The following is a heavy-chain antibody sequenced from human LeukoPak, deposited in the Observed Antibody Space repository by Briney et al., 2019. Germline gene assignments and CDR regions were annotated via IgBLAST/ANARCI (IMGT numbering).Heavy chain of an antibody. D-gene: IGHD2-15*01. V-gene: IGHV1-18*01. CDR3: ARNRSAATLLDY. CDR1: GYTFTSYG. J-gene: IGHJ4*02. CDR2: VSAYNGNT. Sequence: ASVKVSCKASGYTFTSYGISWVRQAPGQGLEWMGWVSAYNGNTNYAQKLQGRVTMNTDTSTSTAYMELRSLRSDDTAVYYCARNRSAATLLDYWGQGTLVTVSS.